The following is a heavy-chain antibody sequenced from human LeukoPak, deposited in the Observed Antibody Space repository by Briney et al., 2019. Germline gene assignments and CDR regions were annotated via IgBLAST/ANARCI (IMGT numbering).Heavy chain of an antibody. D-gene: IGHD4-17*01. CDR1: GGSISSGGYS. Sequence: SETLSLTCAVSGGSISSGGYSWSWIRQPPGKGLEWIGYIYHSGSTYYNPSLKSRVTISVDRSKNQFSLKLSSVTAADTAVYYCARGGGTVTTDALTYYYYGMDVWGQGTTVTVSS. CDR3: ARGGGTVTTDALTYYYYGMDV. J-gene: IGHJ6*02. CDR2: IYHSGST. V-gene: IGHV4-30-2*01.